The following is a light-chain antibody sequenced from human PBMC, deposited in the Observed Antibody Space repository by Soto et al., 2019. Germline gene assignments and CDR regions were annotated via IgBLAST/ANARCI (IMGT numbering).Light chain of an antibody. CDR3: QQYYRTPRT. Sequence: DIVMTQSPYSLAVSLGERATINCKSSQSVLYSANNKTYLAWYQQKPGQPPKLLIYWASTRESGVPDRFSGSGSGTDFTLTISSLQAADVAVYYCQQYYRTPRTFGQGTKVDIK. CDR2: WAS. J-gene: IGKJ1*01. V-gene: IGKV4-1*01. CDR1: QSVLYSANNKTY.